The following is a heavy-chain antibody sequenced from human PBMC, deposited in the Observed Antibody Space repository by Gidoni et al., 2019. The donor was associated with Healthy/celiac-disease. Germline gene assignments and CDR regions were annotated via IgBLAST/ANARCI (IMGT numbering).Heavy chain of an antibody. CDR3: ARDRCGGDCYSEFDY. V-gene: IGHV1-46*01. Sequence: QVQLVQSGAAVKKPGASVKVSCKASGYTFTSYYMPWVRQAPGQGLEWMGIIKPSGGSTSYAQKFQGRVTMTRDTSTSTVYMELSSLRSEDTAVYYCARDRCGGDCYSEFDYWGQGTLVTVSS. J-gene: IGHJ4*02. CDR2: IKPSGGST. D-gene: IGHD2-21*02. CDR1: GYTFTSYY.